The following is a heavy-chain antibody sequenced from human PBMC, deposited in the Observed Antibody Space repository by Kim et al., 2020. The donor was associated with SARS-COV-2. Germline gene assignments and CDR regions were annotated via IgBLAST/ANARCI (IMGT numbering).Heavy chain of an antibody. J-gene: IGHJ2*01. V-gene: IGHV4-30-4*01. D-gene: IGHD7-27*01. CDR3: ARVTNWGIGQNWYFDL. CDR2: IYYSGST. CDR1: GGSITSGDYY. Sequence: SETLSLTCTVSGGSITSGDYYWSWIRQPPGKGLEWIGYIYYSGSTYYNPSLKSRVTISVDTSKNQFSLKLSSVTAADTAVYFCARVTNWGIGQNWYFDLWGRGTLVTVSS.